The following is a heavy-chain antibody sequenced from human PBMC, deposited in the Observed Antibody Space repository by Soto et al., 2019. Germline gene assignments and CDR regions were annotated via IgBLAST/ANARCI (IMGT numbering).Heavy chain of an antibody. CDR2: INHSGST. D-gene: IGHD3-3*01. V-gene: IGHV4-34*01. CDR1: GGSFSGYY. J-gene: IGHJ4*02. Sequence: PSETLSLTCAVYGGSFSGYYWSWIRQPPGKGLEWIGEINHSGSTNYNPSLKSRVTISVDTSKNQFSLKLSSVTAADTAVYYCARVGTPTLRFLEWPPIDYWGQGTLVTVSS. CDR3: ARVGTPTLRFLEWPPIDY.